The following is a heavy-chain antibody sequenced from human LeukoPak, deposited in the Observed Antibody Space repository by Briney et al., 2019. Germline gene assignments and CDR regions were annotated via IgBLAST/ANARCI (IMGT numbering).Heavy chain of an antibody. CDR3: ARQINPSSGWYEGGYYYYGMDV. V-gene: IGHV1-69*04. J-gene: IGHJ6*02. CDR2: IIPIFGIA. Sequence: ASVKVSCKASGGTISNYAISWVRQAPGQGLEWMGRIIPIFGIANYAQKFQGRVTITADKSTSTAYMELSSLRSEDTAVYYCARQINPSSGWYEGGYYYYGMDVWGQGTTVTVSS. CDR1: GGTISNYA. D-gene: IGHD6-19*01.